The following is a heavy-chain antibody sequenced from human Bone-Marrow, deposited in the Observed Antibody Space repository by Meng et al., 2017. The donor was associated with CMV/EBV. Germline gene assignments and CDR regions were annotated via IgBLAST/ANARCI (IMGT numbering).Heavy chain of an antibody. Sequence: GGSLRLSCAASGFTFDDYTMYWVRQTPGKGLEWVSAISWNSAIRDYAGSVKGRFTISRDNAKKSLYLEMNSLRAEDTAVYYCARDQFSGDYFDFWGQGTLVTVSS. CDR2: ISWNSAIR. D-gene: IGHD2-21*01. V-gene: IGHV3-9*01. CDR3: ARDQFSGDYFDF. CDR1: GFTFDDYT. J-gene: IGHJ4*02.